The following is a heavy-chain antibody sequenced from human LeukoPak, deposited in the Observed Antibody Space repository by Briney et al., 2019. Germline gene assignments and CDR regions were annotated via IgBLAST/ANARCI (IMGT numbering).Heavy chain of an antibody. CDR3: ASGYKNYYMDV. CDR1: GFTFSSYW. CDR2: IKQDGSEK. J-gene: IGHJ6*03. D-gene: IGHD5-18*01. Sequence: GESLKTSCAASGFTFSSYWMSWVRQAPGKGLEWVANIKQDGSEKYYVDSVKGRFTISRDNAKNSLYLQMNSLRAEDTAVYYCASGYKNYYMDVWGKGTTVTVSS. V-gene: IGHV3-7*01.